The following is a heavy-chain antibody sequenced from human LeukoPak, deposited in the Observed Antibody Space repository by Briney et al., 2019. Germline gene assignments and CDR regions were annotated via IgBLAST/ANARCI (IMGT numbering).Heavy chain of an antibody. Sequence: GESLKISCKGSGYTFTSYWIGWVRQMPGKGLEWMGIIHPSDSDTRYSPSFEGQVTISADKSFSTAYLQWSSLKASDTAMYYCARHLNDYGDQGSGDYWGQGTLVTVSS. D-gene: IGHD4-17*01. J-gene: IGHJ4*02. CDR1: GYTFTSYW. V-gene: IGHV5-51*01. CDR2: IHPSDSDT. CDR3: ARHLNDYGDQGSGDY.